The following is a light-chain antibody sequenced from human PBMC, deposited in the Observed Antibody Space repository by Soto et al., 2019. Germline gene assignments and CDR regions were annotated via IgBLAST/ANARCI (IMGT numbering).Light chain of an antibody. Sequence: QSALTQPASVSGSPGQSITISCTGTSSDIGSYNLVSWYQQHPGKAPKLMIYEGSKRPSGVSNRFSGSKSGNTASLSISGLQAEDEADYYCCSYAGSSTLAVFGGGTKVTVL. V-gene: IGLV2-23*01. J-gene: IGLJ2*01. CDR3: CSYAGSSTLAV. CDR1: SSDIGSYNL. CDR2: EGS.